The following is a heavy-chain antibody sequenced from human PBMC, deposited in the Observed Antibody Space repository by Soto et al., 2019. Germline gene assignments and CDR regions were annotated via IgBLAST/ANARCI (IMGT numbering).Heavy chain of an antibody. Sequence: PGGSLRLSCAASGFTFSNSGMHWVRQAPGKGLEGGAVIWHDGNNKFYADSVKGRFTISRDNSKKTLYLQMNSLRAEDTAFYYCASEGINLSFDYWGQGTLVTVSS. CDR2: IWHDGNNK. CDR1: GFTFSNSG. CDR3: ASEGINLSFDY. V-gene: IGHV3-33*01. J-gene: IGHJ4*02.